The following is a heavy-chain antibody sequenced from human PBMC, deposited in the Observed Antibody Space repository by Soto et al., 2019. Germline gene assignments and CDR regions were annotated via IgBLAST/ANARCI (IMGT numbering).Heavy chain of an antibody. CDR1: GFIVSTNY. D-gene: IGHD6-19*01. CDR3: ARGSGYSSRPLDF. J-gene: IGHJ4*02. CDR2: IYSGGNT. V-gene: IGHV3-53*01. Sequence: LSCAASGFIVSTNYMIWVRQAPGKGLEWVSVIYSGGNTYYADSVKGRFTISRDNSKNTLYLQMNSLRAEDTAGYYCARGSGYSSRPLDFWGQGTRVTVSP.